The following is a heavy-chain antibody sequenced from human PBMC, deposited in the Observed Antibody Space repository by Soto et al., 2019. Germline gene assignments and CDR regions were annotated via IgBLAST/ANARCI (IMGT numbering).Heavy chain of an antibody. CDR1: SGSISSSNW. V-gene: IGHV4-4*02. CDR2: IYHSGST. J-gene: IGHJ3*02. D-gene: IGHD3-10*01. CDR3: ARAQFYYYGSGSSAFDI. Sequence: QVQLQESGPGLVKPSGTLSLTCAVSSGSISSSNWWSWVRQPPGKGLEWIGEIYHSGSTNYNPSLKSRVTISVDKSKNQFSLKLSSVTAADTAVYYCARAQFYYYGSGSSAFDIWCQGTMVTVSS.